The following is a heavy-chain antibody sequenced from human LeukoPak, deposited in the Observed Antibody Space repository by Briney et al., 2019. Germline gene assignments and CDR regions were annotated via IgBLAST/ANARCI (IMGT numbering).Heavy chain of an antibody. CDR3: ARVGQWLSYYFDY. D-gene: IGHD6-19*01. CDR2: IYSGGST. V-gene: IGHV3-66*01. J-gene: IGHJ4*02. Sequence: PGGSLRLSCVVSGFTVSTNYMSWVRQAREKGLEWVSLIYSGGSTYYADSVKGRFIISRDNSKNTLYLQMNSLRAEDTAVYYCARVGQWLSYYFDYWGQGTLVTVSS. CDR1: GFTVSTNY.